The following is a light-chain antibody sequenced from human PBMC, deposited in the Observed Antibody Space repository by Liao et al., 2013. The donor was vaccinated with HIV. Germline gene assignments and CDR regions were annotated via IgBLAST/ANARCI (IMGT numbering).Light chain of an antibody. J-gene: IGLJ1*01. CDR3: QAWDSSTPYV. Sequence: SYELTQPPSVSVSLGQMARITCSGEALPKKYAYWYQQKPGQFPVLVIYKDSERPSGIPERFSGSNSGNTATLTISGTQAMDEADYYCQAWDSSTPYVFGTGTKVTVL. CDR2: KDS. V-gene: IGLV3-16*01. CDR1: ALPKKY.